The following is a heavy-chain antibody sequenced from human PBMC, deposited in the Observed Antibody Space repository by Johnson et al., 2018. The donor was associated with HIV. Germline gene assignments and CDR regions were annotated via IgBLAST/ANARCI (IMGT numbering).Heavy chain of an antibody. CDR2: IHSGGST. CDR1: GFTFSDSY. J-gene: IGHJ3*01. Sequence: VQLVESGGGLVKPGGSLRLSCAASGFTFSDSYMAWVRQAPGKGLEWVSVIHSGGSTYYADSVKGRFTISRENARNSLYLQLNSLRAGDSALYYCARGSYDGDAFDLWGQGTMVTVSS. V-gene: IGHV3-66*01. D-gene: IGHD1-26*01. CDR3: ARGSYDGDAFDL.